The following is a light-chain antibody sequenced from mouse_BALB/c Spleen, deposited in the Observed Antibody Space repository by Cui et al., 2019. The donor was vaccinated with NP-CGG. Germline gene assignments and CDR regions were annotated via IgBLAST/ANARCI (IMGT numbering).Light chain of an antibody. CDR2: GTN. V-gene: IGLV1*01. CDR3: ALWYSNHWV. J-gene: IGLJ1*01. CDR1: TGTVTTSNY. Sequence: QAVLTQEQALTTAPGETVTLTSRSSTGTVTTSNYANWVQEKPDHLFTGIIGGTNNRAPGVPASFSGSLIGDKAALPITTAQTDDEAIYFCALWYSNHWVFGGGTKLTVL.